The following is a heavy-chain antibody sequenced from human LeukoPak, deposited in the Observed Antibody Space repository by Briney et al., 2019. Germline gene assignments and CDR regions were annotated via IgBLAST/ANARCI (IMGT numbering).Heavy chain of an antibody. Sequence: GGSLRLSCAASGFTFSDYYMSWIRQAPGKGLEWVSYISSSGSTIYYADSVKGRFTISSDNAKNSLYLQMNSLRAEDTAVYYCARSVTYPYYYGMDVWGQGTTVTVSS. V-gene: IGHV3-11*01. D-gene: IGHD3-16*01. CDR3: ARSVTYPYYYGMDV. CDR1: GFTFSDYY. J-gene: IGHJ6*02. CDR2: ISSSGSTI.